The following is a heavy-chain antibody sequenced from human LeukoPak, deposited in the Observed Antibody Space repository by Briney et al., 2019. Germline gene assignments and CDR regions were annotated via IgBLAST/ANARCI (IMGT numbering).Heavy chain of an antibody. CDR1: GFTVSTNY. CDR3: VLCSSWDPDAFDI. J-gene: IGHJ3*02. Sequence: PGGSLRLSCAVYGFTVSTNYMSWVRQAPGKGLEWVSAISGSGGSTYYADSVKGRFTISRDNSKNTLYLQMNSLRAEDTAVYYCVLCSSWDPDAFDIWGQGTMVTVSS. V-gene: IGHV3-23*01. CDR2: ISGSGGST. D-gene: IGHD6-13*01.